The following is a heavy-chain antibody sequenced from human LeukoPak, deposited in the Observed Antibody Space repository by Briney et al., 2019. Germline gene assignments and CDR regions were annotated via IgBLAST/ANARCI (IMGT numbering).Heavy chain of an antibody. D-gene: IGHD6-13*01. CDR3: ARGYSCSPGSWFDP. CDR1: GGSISSYY. J-gene: IGHJ5*02. V-gene: IGHV4-59*01. CDR2: IYYSGST. Sequence: SETLSLTCTVSGGSISSYYWSWIRQPPGKGLEWIGYIYYSGSTNYNPSLKSRVTISVDTSKNQFSLKLSSVTAADTAVYYCARGYSCSPGSWFDPWGQGTLVTVSS.